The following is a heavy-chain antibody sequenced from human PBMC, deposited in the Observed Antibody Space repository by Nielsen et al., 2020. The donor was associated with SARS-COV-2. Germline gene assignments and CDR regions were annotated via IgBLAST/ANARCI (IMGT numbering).Heavy chain of an antibody. CDR3: VRGRGMGV. CDR2: ISSSSSYI. Sequence: GESLKISCAASGFTFSSYSMNWVRQAPGKGLEWVSSISSSSSYIYYADSVKGRFTISRDNAKNSLYLQMNTLGAEDTAVYYCVRGRGMGVWGQGTTVTVSS. CDR1: GFTFSSYS. J-gene: IGHJ6*02. V-gene: IGHV3-21*04.